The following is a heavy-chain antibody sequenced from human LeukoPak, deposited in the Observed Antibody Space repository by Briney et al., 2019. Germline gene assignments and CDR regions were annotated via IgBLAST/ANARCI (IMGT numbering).Heavy chain of an antibody. Sequence: PSETLSLTCTVSGGSISSSSYYWGWIRQPPGKGLEWIGSIYYSGSTYYNPSLKSRVTISVDTSKNQFSLKLSSVTAADTAVYYCARHVYYGSGTYVGEDYFDYWGQGTLVTVSS. J-gene: IGHJ4*02. V-gene: IGHV4-39*07. CDR2: IYYSGST. D-gene: IGHD3-10*01. CDR3: ARHVYYGSGTYVGEDYFDY. CDR1: GGSISSSSYY.